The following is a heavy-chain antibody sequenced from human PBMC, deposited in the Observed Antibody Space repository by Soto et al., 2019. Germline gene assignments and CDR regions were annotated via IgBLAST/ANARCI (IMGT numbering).Heavy chain of an antibody. CDR3: ARDKGYFDWLHQVTVPYGMDV. CDR1: GFTFSSYG. J-gene: IGHJ6*02. CDR2: IWYDGSNK. V-gene: IGHV3-33*01. Sequence: QPGGSLRLSCAASGFTFSSYGMHWVRQAPGKGLEWVAVIWYDGSNKYYADSVKGRFTISRDNSKNTLYLQMNSLRAEDTAVYYCARDKGYFDWLHQVTVPYGMDVWGQGTRVTVSS. D-gene: IGHD3-9*01.